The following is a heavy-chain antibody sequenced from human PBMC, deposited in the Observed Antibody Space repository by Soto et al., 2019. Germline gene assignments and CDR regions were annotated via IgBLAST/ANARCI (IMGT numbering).Heavy chain of an antibody. CDR3: ARRFIAAAGTGAYYYYGMDV. CDR1: GGTFSSYA. Sequence: SVKVSCKASGGTFSSYAISWVRQAPGQGLEWMGGIIPIFGTANYAQKFQGRVTITADESTSTAYMELSSLRSEDTAVYYCARRFIAAAGTGAYYYYGMDVWGQGTTVTVSS. D-gene: IGHD6-13*01. CDR2: IIPIFGTA. J-gene: IGHJ6*02. V-gene: IGHV1-69*13.